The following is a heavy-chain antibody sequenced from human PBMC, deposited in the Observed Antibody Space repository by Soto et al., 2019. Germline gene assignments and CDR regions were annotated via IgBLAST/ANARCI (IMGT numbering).Heavy chain of an antibody. CDR1: GFTVSSNY. D-gene: IGHD3-22*01. Sequence: EVQLVESGGGLVQPGGSLRLSCAASGFTVSSNYMSWVRQAPGKGLEWVSVIYSGGSTYYADSVKGRFTISRDNSKNTLYLQMNSLRAEDTAVYYCARDKGAHYYDSSGADYWGQGTLVTVSS. CDR2: IYSGGST. J-gene: IGHJ4*02. V-gene: IGHV3-66*01. CDR3: ARDKGAHYYDSSGADY.